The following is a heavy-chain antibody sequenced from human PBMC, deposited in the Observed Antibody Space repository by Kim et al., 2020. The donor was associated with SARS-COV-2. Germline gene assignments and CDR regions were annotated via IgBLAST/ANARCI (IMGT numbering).Heavy chain of an antibody. CDR3: ARGGGPKVANGFDP. D-gene: IGHD2-15*01. V-gene: IGHV4-34*13. Sequence: NPALKSRVTISVAPSKNQFSLKLSSVTAADTAVYYFARGGGPKVANGFDPWGQGTLVTVSS. J-gene: IGHJ5*02.